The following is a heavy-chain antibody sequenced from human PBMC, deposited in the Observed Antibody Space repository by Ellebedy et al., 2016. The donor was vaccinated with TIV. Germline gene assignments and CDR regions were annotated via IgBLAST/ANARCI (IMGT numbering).Heavy chain of an antibody. Sequence: ESLKISCTVSGGSISNSDYYWDWIRQPPGKGLEWIGSIYYSGSTYYNPSLKSRVTISVDTSKNQFSLNLSSVTAADTAVYYCARDPALPRGRFDPWGQGTLVTVSS. J-gene: IGHJ5*02. CDR1: GGSISNSDYY. V-gene: IGHV4-39*07. CDR3: ARDPALPRGRFDP. CDR2: IYYSGST.